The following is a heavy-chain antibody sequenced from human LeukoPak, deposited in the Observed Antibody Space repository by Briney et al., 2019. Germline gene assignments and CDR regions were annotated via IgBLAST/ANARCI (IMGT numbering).Heavy chain of an antibody. CDR3: ARGRDCYNPYYFDF. V-gene: IGHV1-18*01. D-gene: IGHD5-24*01. J-gene: IGHJ4*02. CDR2: ISAYNGDT. Sequence: ASVKVSYNSSGYTFTTYGISCVWQAPGQGLEWMGWISAYNGDTHYAQKLQGRVTMTTDTSTSTAYMELRSLRSDDTAVYYCARGRDCYNPYYFDFWGQGTLVTVSS. CDR1: GYTFTTYG.